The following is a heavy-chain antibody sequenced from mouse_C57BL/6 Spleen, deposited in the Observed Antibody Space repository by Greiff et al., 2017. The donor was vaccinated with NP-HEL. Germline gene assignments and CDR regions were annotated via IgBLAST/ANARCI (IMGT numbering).Heavy chain of an antibody. CDR2: INPGSGGT. CDR1: GYAFTNYL. V-gene: IGHV1-54*01. CDR3: ARGDGFLYAMDY. Sequence: VMLVESGAELVRPGTSVKVSCKASGYAFTNYLIEWVKQRPGQGLEWIGVINPGSGGTNYNEKFKGKATLTADKSSSTAYMQLSSLTSEDSAVYFCARGDGFLYAMDYWGQGTSVTVSS. D-gene: IGHD2-3*01. J-gene: IGHJ4*01.